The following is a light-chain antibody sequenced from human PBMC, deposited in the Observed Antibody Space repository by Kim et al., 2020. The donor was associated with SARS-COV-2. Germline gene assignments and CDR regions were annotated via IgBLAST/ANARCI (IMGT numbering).Light chain of an antibody. CDR1: QSVSSSH. J-gene: IGKJ2*01. CDR3: QQYDTSSYT. V-gene: IGKV3-20*01. CDR2: TAS. Sequence: LSPGERATLSGRASQSVSSSHLAWYQQKPGQAPRLLIYTASIRAAGVADRFTGSGSGTDFTLTISRLEPEDSAVYYCQQYDTSSYTFGPGTKLEIK.